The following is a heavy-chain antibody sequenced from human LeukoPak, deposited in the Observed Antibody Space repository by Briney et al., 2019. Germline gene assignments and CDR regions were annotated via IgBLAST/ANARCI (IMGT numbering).Heavy chain of an antibody. CDR3: ASGYSSSSGDAFDI. CDR2: ISAYNGNT. J-gene: IGHJ3*02. D-gene: IGHD6-6*01. Sequence: ASVKVSCKASVYTFTSYGISWVRQAPGQGLERVGWISAYNGNTNYAQKLQGRVTMTTDTSTSTAYMELRSLRSDDTAVYYCASGYSSSSGDAFDIWGQGTMVTVSS. V-gene: IGHV1-18*01. CDR1: VYTFTSYG.